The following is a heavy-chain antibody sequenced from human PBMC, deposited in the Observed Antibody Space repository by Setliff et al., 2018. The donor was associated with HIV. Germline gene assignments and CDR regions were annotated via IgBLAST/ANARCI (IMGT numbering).Heavy chain of an antibody. CDR1: GFTFSTHW. V-gene: IGHV3-7*01. D-gene: IGHD2-2*01. Sequence: GWSLRLSCAASGFTFSTHWMSWVRQAPGKGLEWVAKINQDESDKNYVDSVKGRFTISRDNAKNSLYLQMNSLRAEDTAVYYCARERVGLHYWGQGTLVTVSS. CDR2: INQDESDK. J-gene: IGHJ4*02. CDR3: ARERVGLHY.